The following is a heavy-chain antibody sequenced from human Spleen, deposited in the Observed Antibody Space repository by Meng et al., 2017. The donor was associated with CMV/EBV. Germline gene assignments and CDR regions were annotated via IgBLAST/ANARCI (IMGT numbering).Heavy chain of an antibody. Sequence: LNFMSIAMYWVRQAPGKGLEWVALISYDGSNKYYADSVKGRFTISRDNSKNTLYLQMNSLRAEDTAVYYCARGAYCSSTSCHGDWFDPWGQGTLVTVSS. J-gene: IGHJ5*02. D-gene: IGHD2-2*01. CDR3: ARGAYCSSTSCHGDWFDP. CDR2: ISYDGSNK. CDR1: LNFMSIA. V-gene: IGHV3-30*04.